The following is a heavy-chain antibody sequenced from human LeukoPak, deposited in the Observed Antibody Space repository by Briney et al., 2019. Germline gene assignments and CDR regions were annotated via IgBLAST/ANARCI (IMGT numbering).Heavy chain of an antibody. CDR1: GFTFSSYS. CDR2: ISSSSSYM. J-gene: IGHJ4*02. CDR3: ARGYSSGWYDY. V-gene: IGHV3-21*01. Sequence: GGSLRLSCAASGFTFSSYSMNWVRQAPGKGLEWVSSISSSSSYMYYADSVKGRFTISRDNAKNSLYLQMNSLRAEDTAVYYCARGYSSGWYDYWGQGALVTGSS. D-gene: IGHD6-19*01.